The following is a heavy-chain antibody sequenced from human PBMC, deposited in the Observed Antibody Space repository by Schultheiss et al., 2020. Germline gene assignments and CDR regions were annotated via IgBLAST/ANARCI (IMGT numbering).Heavy chain of an antibody. D-gene: IGHD5-12*01. V-gene: IGHV1-18*01. CDR2: ISAYNGNT. CDR1: GYTFTSYG. Sequence: AAVKVSCKASGYTFTSYGISWVRQAPGQGLEWMGWISAYNGNTNYAQKLQGRVTMTTDTSTSTAYMELRSLRSDDTAVYYCARILNGPDIVATGYFDYWGPGTLVTVAS. CDR3: ARILNGPDIVATGYFDY. J-gene: IGHJ4*02.